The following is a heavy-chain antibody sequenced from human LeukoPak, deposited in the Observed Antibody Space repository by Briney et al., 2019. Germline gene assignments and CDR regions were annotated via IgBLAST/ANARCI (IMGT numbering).Heavy chain of an antibody. CDR3: ARVVSVRLGELSPYFDY. D-gene: IGHD3-16*02. Sequence: SETLSLTCTVSVGSISSYYWSWIRQPPGKGQEWIGYIYYSGSTNHTPSLKSRVTISVDTSKNQFSLKLSSVTAADTAVYYCARVVSVRLGELSPYFDYWGQGTLVTVSS. V-gene: IGHV4-59*01. CDR1: VGSISSYY. CDR2: IYYSGST. J-gene: IGHJ4*02.